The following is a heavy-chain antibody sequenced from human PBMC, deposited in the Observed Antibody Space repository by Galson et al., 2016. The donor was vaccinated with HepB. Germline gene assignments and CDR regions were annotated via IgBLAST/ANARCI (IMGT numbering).Heavy chain of an antibody. Sequence: LRLSCAVSGPGFKGYGMSWVRQAPGKGLQWVSDIDGEGHTTHHADSVKGRFTMSRDNSQDTVYLEMKSVRVEDTAIYYCAIGATGATWRNWGQGTLVTVSS. CDR3: AIGATGATWRN. CDR2: IDGEGHTT. CDR1: GPGFKGYG. J-gene: IGHJ4*02. D-gene: IGHD1-1*01. V-gene: IGHV3-23*01.